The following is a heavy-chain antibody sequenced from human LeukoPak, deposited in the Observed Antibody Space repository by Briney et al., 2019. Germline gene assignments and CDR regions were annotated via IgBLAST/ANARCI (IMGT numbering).Heavy chain of an antibody. J-gene: IGHJ4*02. V-gene: IGHV4-61*08. CDR1: GGSISSGDYY. CDR2: IHYSGTT. Sequence: SETLSLTCTVSGGSISSGDYYWSWIRQPPGKGLEWIGYIHYSGTTNYNPSLRSRVTISVDTSKNQFSLKLSSVTAADTAVYYCARLTPYPGVWASDYWGQGTLVTVSS. CDR3: ARLTPYPGVWASDY. D-gene: IGHD4-23*01.